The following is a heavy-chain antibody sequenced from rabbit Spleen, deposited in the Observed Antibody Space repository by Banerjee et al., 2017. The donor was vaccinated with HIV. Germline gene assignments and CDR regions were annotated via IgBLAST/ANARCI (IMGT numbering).Heavy chain of an antibody. CDR1: GFSFSSSDY. J-gene: IGHJ6*01. V-gene: IGHV1S40*01. Sequence: QSLEESGGDLVKPGASLTLTCTASGFSFSSSDYMCWVRQAPGKGLEWIACIDSGSRDFTYSASWAQGRFTISKTSSTTVTLQMTSLTVADTATYFCARDTGSSFSTYGMDLWGQGTLVTVS. D-gene: IGHD8-1*01. CDR2: IDSGSRDFT. CDR3: ARDTGSSFSTYGMDL.